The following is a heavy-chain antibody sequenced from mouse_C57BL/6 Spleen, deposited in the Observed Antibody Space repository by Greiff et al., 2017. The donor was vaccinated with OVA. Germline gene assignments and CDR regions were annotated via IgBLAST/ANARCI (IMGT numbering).Heavy chain of an antibody. J-gene: IGHJ2*01. Sequence: EVQLVESGPELVKPGASVKIPCKASGYTFTDYNMDWVKQSHGKSLEWIGDINPNNGGTIYNQKFKGKATLTVDKSSSTAYMELRSLTSEDTAVYYCARKDDYECFDYWGQGTTLTVSS. CDR3: ARKDDYECFDY. CDR1: GYTFTDYN. V-gene: IGHV1-18*01. D-gene: IGHD2-4*01. CDR2: INPNNGGT.